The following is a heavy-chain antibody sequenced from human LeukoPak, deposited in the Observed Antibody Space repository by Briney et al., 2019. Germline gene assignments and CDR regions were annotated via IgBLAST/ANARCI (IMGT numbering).Heavy chain of an antibody. J-gene: IGHJ4*02. Sequence: GRSLRLSCAASGFTFSSYSMNWVRQAPGKGLEWVSSISSSSSYIYYADSVKGRFTISRDNAKNSLYLQMNSLRAEDTAVYYCAREGIGNLIDYWGQGTLVTVSS. V-gene: IGHV3-21*01. CDR3: AREGIGNLIDY. CDR1: GFTFSSYS. CDR2: ISSSSSYI. D-gene: IGHD4-23*01.